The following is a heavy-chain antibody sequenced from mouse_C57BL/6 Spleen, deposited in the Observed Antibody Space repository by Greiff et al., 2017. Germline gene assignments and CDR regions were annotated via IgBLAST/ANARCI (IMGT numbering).Heavy chain of an antibody. CDR2: IYPGSGST. J-gene: IGHJ2*01. CDR3: ARRTPLFRLRSTGDY. CDR1: GYTFTSYW. Sequence: QVQLQQPGAELVKPGASVKMSCKASGYTFTSYWITWVKQRPGQGLEWIGDIYPGSGSTNYNEKFKSKATLTVDTSSSTAYMQLSSLTSEDSAVYYCARRTPLFRLRSTGDYWGQGTTLTVSS. V-gene: IGHV1-55*01. D-gene: IGHD1-1*01.